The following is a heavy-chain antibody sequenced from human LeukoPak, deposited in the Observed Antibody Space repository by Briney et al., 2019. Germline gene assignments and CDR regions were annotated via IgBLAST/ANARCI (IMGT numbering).Heavy chain of an antibody. CDR1: GFTFSRYW. Sequence: PGGSLRLSCAASGFTFSRYWMSWVRQAPGKGLEWVANIKQDGSGIYYMDSVKGRFTISRVNAKNSLYLQMNSLRAEDTAVYYCARDREIFGYSYGFDYWGQGTLVTVSS. CDR2: IKQDGSGI. CDR3: ARDREIFGYSYGFDY. J-gene: IGHJ4*02. D-gene: IGHD5-18*01. V-gene: IGHV3-7*01.